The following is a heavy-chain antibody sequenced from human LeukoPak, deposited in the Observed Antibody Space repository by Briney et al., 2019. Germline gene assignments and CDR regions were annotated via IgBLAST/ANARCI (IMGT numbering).Heavy chain of an antibody. CDR1: GGSISSSSYY. Sequence: SETLSLTCTVSGGSISSSSYYWGWIRQPPGKGLEWIGSIYYSGSTNYNPSLKSRVTISVDTSKNQFSLKLSSVTAADTAVYYCARGFRSASFDYWGQGTLVTVSS. J-gene: IGHJ4*02. D-gene: IGHD3-16*02. CDR3: ARGFRSASFDY. V-gene: IGHV4-39*07. CDR2: IYYSGST.